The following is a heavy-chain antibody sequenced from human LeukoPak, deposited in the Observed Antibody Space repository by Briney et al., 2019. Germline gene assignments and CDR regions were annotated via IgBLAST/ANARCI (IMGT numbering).Heavy chain of an antibody. CDR1: EFTFSGTW. V-gene: IGHV3-7*01. Sequence: PGGSLRLSCVVSEFTFSGTWMSWVRQAPGKGLEWVANIDEDGSEKYYVDSVKGRFTISRDNAKNSLYLQMNSLRAEDTAVYYCARLDSSGYYMRRRSRFDYWGQGTLVTVSS. CDR3: ARLDSSGYYMRRRSRFDY. D-gene: IGHD3-22*01. CDR2: IDEDGSEK. J-gene: IGHJ4*02.